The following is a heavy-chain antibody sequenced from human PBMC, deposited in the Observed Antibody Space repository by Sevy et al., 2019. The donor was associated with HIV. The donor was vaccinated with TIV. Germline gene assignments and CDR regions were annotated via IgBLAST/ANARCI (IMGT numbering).Heavy chain of an antibody. J-gene: IGHJ3*02. Sequence: GGSLRLSCAASGFTFSSYGMHWVRQAPSKGLEWVTVIWYDGSNKYYADSVKGRFTISRDNSKNTLYPQMNSLRAEDTAVYYCARDKRPPHYSEVVGAFDIWGQGTMVTVSS. V-gene: IGHV3-33*01. CDR2: IWYDGSNK. CDR1: GFTFSSYG. D-gene: IGHD2-15*01. CDR3: ARDKRPPHYSEVVGAFDI.